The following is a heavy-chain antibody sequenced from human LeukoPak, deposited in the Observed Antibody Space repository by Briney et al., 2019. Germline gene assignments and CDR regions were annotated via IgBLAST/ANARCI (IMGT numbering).Heavy chain of an antibody. Sequence: GGSLRLSCAASGFTFSTYAMHWVRQAPGRGLEYISSISSNGGSTYYANSVKGRFTISRDNSKNTLYLQMGSLRAEDMAMYYRARSSAVVGATTFDYWGQGTLVTVSS. V-gene: IGHV3-64*01. CDR2: ISSNGGST. D-gene: IGHD1-26*01. CDR3: ARSSAVVGATTFDY. J-gene: IGHJ4*02. CDR1: GFTFSTYA.